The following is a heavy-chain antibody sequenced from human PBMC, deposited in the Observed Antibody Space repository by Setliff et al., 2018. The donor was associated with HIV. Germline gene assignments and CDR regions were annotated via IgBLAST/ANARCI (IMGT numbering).Heavy chain of an antibody. J-gene: IGHJ4*02. V-gene: IGHV1-46*01. CDR3: ATDPHSVDY. D-gene: IGHD2-15*01. CDR1: GYTFTSYY. Sequence: ASVKVSCKASGYTFTSYYLHWLRQAPGQGLEWMGISYPSDGETIYAEKFQGRVTITADTSTDTAYMELSSLRSEDTAVYYCATDPHSVDYWGQGTLVTVSS. CDR2: SYPSDGET.